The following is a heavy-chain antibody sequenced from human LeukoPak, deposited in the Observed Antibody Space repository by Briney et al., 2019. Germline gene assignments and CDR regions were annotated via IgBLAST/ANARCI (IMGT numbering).Heavy chain of an antibody. J-gene: IGHJ6*02. V-gene: IGHV1-18*01. CDR1: GYTFTSYG. CDR3: ARDKVEDVFRFLEWLDDYYGMDV. Sequence: ASVKVSCKASGYTFTSYGISWVRQAPGQGLEWMGWISAYNGNTNYAQKLQGRVTMTTDTSTSTAYMELRSLRSDDTAVYYCARDKVEDVFRFLEWLDDYYGMDVWGQGTTVTVSS. D-gene: IGHD3-3*01. CDR2: ISAYNGNT.